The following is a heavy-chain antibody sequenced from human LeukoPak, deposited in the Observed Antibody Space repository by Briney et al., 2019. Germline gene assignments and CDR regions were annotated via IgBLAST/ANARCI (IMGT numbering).Heavy chain of an antibody. D-gene: IGHD3-22*01. J-gene: IGHJ4*02. CDR1: GYTFTSYY. V-gene: IGHV1-46*01. Sequence: ASVKVSCKTSGYTFTSYYMHWVRQAPGQGLEWMGIINPSGGSTSYAQKFQGRVTMTRDMSTSTFYMELSSLRSEDTVVYYCAXXXXXDSSGYLVNDPQQDYWGQGTLVTVSS. CDR2: INPSGGST. CDR3: AXXXXXDSSGYLVNDPQQDY.